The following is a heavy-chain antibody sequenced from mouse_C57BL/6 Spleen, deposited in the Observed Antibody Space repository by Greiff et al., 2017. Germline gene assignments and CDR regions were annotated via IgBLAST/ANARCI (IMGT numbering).Heavy chain of an antibody. Sequence: VQLVESGPELVKPGASVKISCKASGYAFSSSWMNWAKQRPGKGLEWIGRIYPGDGDTNYNGKFKGKATLTADKSSSTAYMQLSSLTSEDSAVYFCAREGYSNWYFDVWGTGTTVTVSS. D-gene: IGHD2-5*01. CDR2: IYPGDGDT. J-gene: IGHJ1*03. CDR3: AREGYSNWYFDV. CDR1: GYAFSSSW. V-gene: IGHV1-82*01.